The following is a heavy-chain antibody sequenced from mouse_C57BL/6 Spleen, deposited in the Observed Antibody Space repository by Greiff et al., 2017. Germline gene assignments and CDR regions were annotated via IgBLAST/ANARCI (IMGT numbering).Heavy chain of an antibody. CDR2: IRNKANGYTT. Sequence: EVKVEESGGGLVQPGGSLSLSCAASGFTFTDYYMSWVRQPPGKALEWLGFIRNKANGYTTEYSASVKGRFTISRDNSQSILYLQMNALRAEDSATYYCARFSNYEVYFDYWGQGTTLTVSS. V-gene: IGHV7-3*01. CDR1: GFTFTDYY. J-gene: IGHJ2*01. CDR3: ARFSNYEVYFDY. D-gene: IGHD2-1*01.